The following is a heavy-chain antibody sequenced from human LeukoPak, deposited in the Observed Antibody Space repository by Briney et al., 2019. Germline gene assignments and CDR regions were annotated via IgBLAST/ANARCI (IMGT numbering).Heavy chain of an antibody. V-gene: IGHV3-21*01. CDR3: ARGDGVSSPSHYYYGMDV. CDR2: ISSSSSYI. D-gene: IGHD4-17*01. Sequence: GGSLRPSCAASGFTFSSYSMNWVRQAPGKGLEWVSSISSSSSYIYYADSVKGRFTISRDNAKNSLYLQMNSLRVEDTAVYYCARGDGVSSPSHYYYGMDVWGQGTTVTVSS. CDR1: GFTFSSYS. J-gene: IGHJ6*02.